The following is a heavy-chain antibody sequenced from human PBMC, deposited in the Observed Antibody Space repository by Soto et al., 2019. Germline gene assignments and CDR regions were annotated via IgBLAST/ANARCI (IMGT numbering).Heavy chain of an antibody. J-gene: IGHJ3*02. Sequence: QVQLVQSGAEVKKPGASVKVSCKASGYTFTSYGISWVRQAPGQGLEWMRWISAYNGNTNYAQKLQGRVTMTTDTSTSTAYMELRSMRSDDTAVYYCARDSTSGWYGTNDAFDIWGQGTMVTVSS. CDR3: ARDSTSGWYGTNDAFDI. D-gene: IGHD6-19*01. CDR2: ISAYNGNT. CDR1: GYTFTSYG. V-gene: IGHV1-18*01.